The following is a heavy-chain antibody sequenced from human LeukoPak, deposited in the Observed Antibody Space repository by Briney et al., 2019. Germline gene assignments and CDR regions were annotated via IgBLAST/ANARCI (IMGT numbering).Heavy chain of an antibody. CDR2: FYYNGGI. CDR1: GDSINSSSYY. D-gene: IGHD5-24*01. J-gene: IGHJ5*02. Sequence: PSETLSLTCTVSGDSINSSSYYWGWIRQPPGKGLEWIATFYYNGGIYYNPSLASRATTSVDASKNHFTLKLTSVTAANTAVYFCARQGEEVAPGNPYNWFDPWGQGTLVTVSS. CDR3: ARQGEEVAPGNPYNWFDP. V-gene: IGHV4-39*02.